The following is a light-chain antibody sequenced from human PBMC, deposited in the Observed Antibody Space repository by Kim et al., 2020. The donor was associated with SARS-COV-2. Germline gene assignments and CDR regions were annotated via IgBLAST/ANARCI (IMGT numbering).Light chain of an antibody. Sequence: SVKLTCTLSSGHSSYTIAWHQQQPEKGPRYLMRIDSDGSHSKGDGIPDRFSGSSSGAERYLTISSLQSEDEADYYCQTWGTGMGVFGGGTQLTVL. CDR3: QTWGTGMGV. CDR1: SGHSSYT. J-gene: IGLJ3*02. V-gene: IGLV4-69*01. CDR2: IDSDGSH.